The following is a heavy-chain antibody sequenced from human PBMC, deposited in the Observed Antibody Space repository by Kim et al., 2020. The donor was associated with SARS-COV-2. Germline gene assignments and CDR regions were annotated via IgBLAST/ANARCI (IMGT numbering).Heavy chain of an antibody. J-gene: IGHJ4*02. CDR2: SDPRGSA. V-gene: IGHV4-34*01. D-gene: IGHD3-3*01. CDR3: ARYDF. Sequence: SDPRGSANTQPSLKSRVTISADTSNNQFSLRMNAVTAADAAIYYCARYDFWGRGTLVTVSS.